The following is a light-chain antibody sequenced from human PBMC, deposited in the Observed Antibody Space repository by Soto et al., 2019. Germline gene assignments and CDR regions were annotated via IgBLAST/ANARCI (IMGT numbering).Light chain of an antibody. CDR1: QSVSSN. J-gene: IGKJ1*01. CDR3: QQYNNWSRT. CDR2: GAS. V-gene: IGKV3-15*01. Sequence: EIVMTQSPATLSVSPGERATLSCRASQSVSSNLAWYQQKPGQAPRLLIYGASTRATGIPARFSGSGSGTEFTLTISSLQSEDFAVYYCQQYNNWSRTFGQWTKVEIK.